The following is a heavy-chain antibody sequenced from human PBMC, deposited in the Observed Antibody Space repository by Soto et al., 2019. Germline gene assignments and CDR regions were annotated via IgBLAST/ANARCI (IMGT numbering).Heavy chain of an antibody. CDR3: ARGTTLAIFDYGMDV. CDR1: GVTFISYA. J-gene: IGHJ6*02. CDR2: ISNDGSNY. V-gene: IGHV3-30-3*01. Sequence: GGSLRLSCAASGVTFISYAMHWVRQAPGKGLEWVAVISNDGSNYYYADSVRGRFTISRDNTKNTLFLQMRSLRGEDSGVYYCARGTTLAIFDYGMDVWGQGTTVTVSS. D-gene: IGHD3-3*01.